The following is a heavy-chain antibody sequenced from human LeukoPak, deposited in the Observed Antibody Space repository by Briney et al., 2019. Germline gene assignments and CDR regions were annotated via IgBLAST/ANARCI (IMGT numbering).Heavy chain of an antibody. Sequence: SETLSLTCTVSGGSIISTSYYWGWIRQPPGKGLEWIGSIYYSGSTYYNPSLKSRVTISVDTSKSQFSLKLSSVTAADTAVYYCASGSYYDYVWGSLSLNYWGQGTLVTVSS. CDR1: GGSIISTSYY. CDR3: ASGSYYDYVWGSLSLNY. V-gene: IGHV4-39*01. CDR2: IYYSGST. J-gene: IGHJ4*02. D-gene: IGHD3-16*01.